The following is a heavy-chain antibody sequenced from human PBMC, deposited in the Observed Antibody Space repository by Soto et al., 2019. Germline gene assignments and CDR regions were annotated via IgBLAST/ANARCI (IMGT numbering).Heavy chain of an antibody. CDR2: IYYSGST. Sequence: QVQLQESGPGLVKPSETLSLTCTVSGGSISSYYWSWIRQPPGKGLEWIGYIYYSGSTNYNPSLKSRVTISVDTSKNQFSLKLSSVTAADTAVYYCARTLRPPYYDYVWGSYRYIPTYFDYWGQGTLVTVSS. J-gene: IGHJ4*02. D-gene: IGHD3-16*02. CDR3: ARTLRPPYYDYVWGSYRYIPTYFDY. V-gene: IGHV4-59*01. CDR1: GGSISSYY.